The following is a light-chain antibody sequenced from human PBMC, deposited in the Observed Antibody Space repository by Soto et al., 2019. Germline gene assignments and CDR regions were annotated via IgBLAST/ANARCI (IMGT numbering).Light chain of an antibody. CDR2: AAS. CDR1: QSISSY. Sequence: DIQMTQSPSSLSASVGDRVTITCRASQSISSYLNWYQQKPGKAPKLLIYAASSLQSGVPSRFSGSGSGTDFTLTISSLQPDDFATYYCQQSYSTPLTFGGGTMVEIK. V-gene: IGKV1-39*01. J-gene: IGKJ4*01. CDR3: QQSYSTPLT.